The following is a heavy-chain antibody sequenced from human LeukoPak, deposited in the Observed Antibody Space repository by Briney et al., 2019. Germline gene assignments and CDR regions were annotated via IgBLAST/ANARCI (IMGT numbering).Heavy chain of an antibody. CDR3: ARDREYYFDY. J-gene: IGHJ4*02. CDR1: GFALSHYY. CDR2: ISSSSIYT. V-gene: IGHV3-11*06. Sequence: GGSLRLSCAASGFALSHYYMSWIRQAPGKGLEWVSYISSSSIYTNYADSVKGRFTISRDNAKNSLYLQMNSLRAEDTAVYYCARDREYYFDYWGQGTLVTVSS.